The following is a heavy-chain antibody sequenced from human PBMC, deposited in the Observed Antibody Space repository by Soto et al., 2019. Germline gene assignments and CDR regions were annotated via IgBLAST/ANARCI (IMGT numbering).Heavy chain of an antibody. CDR2: INHSGST. CDR1: GGSFSGYY. Sequence: SETLSLTCAVYGGSFSGYYWSWIRQPPGKGLEWIGEINHSGSTNYNPSLKSRVTISVDTSKNQFSLKLSSVTAADTAVYYCARESVGYYRTPYCFDYWGQGTLVTVSS. V-gene: IGHV4-34*01. D-gene: IGHD3-22*01. CDR3: ARESVGYYRTPYCFDY. J-gene: IGHJ4*02.